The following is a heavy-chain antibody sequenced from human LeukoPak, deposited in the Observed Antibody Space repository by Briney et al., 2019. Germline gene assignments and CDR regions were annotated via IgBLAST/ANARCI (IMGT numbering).Heavy chain of an antibody. J-gene: IGHJ6*03. D-gene: IGHD2-2*01. CDR1: GYTFTGYY. CDR2: INPNSGGT. V-gene: IGHV1-2*02. Sequence: GASVKVSCKASGYTFTGYYMHWVRQAPGQGLEWMGWINPNSGGTNYAQKFQGRVTMTRDTPISTAYMELSRLRSDDTAVYYCATHKGYCSSTSCWRDYYYMDVWGKGTTVTVSS. CDR3: ATHKGYCSSTSCWRDYYYMDV.